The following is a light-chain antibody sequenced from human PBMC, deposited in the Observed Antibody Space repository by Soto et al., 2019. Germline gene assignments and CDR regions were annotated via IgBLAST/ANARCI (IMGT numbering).Light chain of an antibody. CDR2: DAS. CDR1: QSVSDY. V-gene: IGKV3-11*01. Sequence: ETVLTQSPASLSLSPGDRATLSCRAGQSVSDYVAWYRQKPGQSPRLLFFDASSRATGVPARFSAGGSGTDFTLIISSLEPEDFAVYYCQQRVNWPPTFGGGTKVDIK. CDR3: QQRVNWPPT. J-gene: IGKJ4*01.